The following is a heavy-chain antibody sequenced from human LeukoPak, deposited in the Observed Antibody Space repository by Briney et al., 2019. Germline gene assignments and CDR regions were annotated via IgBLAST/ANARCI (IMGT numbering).Heavy chain of an antibody. CDR1: GGSISSYY. D-gene: IGHD6-13*01. Sequence: SETLSLTCTVSGGSISSYYWSWIRQPPGKGLEWIGYISYSGSTNYNPSLKSRVTISVDTPKRQFSLTLSSVTAADTAVYYCAREAAAGGFGDYYYYMEVWGKGTTVTVSS. CDR2: ISYSGST. J-gene: IGHJ6*03. CDR3: AREAAAGGFGDYYYYMEV. V-gene: IGHV4-59*01.